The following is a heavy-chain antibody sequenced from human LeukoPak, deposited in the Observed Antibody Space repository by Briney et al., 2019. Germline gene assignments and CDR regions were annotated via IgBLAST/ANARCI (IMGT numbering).Heavy chain of an antibody. V-gene: IGHV3-11*01. D-gene: IGHD5-24*01. CDR1: GFTFSDYY. CDR2: ISSSGSTK. Sequence: GGSLRLSCAASGFTFSDYYMSWIRQAPGKGLEWVSYISSSGSTKYYADSVKGRFTISRDNAKNSLYLQMNSLRAEDTAVYYCARDRGMATIRFDYWGQGTLVTVSS. J-gene: IGHJ4*02. CDR3: ARDRGMATIRFDY.